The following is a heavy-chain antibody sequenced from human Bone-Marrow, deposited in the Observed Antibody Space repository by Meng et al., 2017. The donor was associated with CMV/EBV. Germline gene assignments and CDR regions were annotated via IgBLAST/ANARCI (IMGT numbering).Heavy chain of an antibody. V-gene: IGHV3-21*01. J-gene: IGHJ3*02. CDR2: ISSSSSYI. D-gene: IGHD2-2*01. CDR3: ARGPGYCSSTSCSGHAFDI. Sequence: GDSLKISCAASGFTFSSYSMNWVRQAPGKGLEWVSSISSSSSYIYYADSVKGRFTISRDNAKNPLYLQMNSLRAEDTAVYYCARGPGYCSSTSCSGHAFDIWGQGTMVTVSS. CDR1: GFTFSSYS.